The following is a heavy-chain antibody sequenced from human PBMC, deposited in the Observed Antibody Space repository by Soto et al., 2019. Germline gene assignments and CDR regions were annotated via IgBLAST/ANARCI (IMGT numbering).Heavy chain of an antibody. V-gene: IGHV1-46*01. CDR2: INPASGST. D-gene: IGHD6-13*01. J-gene: IGHJ4*02. Sequence: QVQLVQSGAEVKKPGASVKLSCKTSGFTFTHYYIHWVRQAPGQGLEWLAIINPASGSTNYAHDFQGRVTLTMATSATTVYMELSGLRAEDTAIFSCARDLAAGDHWSQGTLVTVSS. CDR1: GFTFTHYY. CDR3: ARDLAAGDH.